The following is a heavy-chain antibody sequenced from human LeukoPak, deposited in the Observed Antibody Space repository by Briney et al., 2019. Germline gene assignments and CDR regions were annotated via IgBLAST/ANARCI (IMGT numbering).Heavy chain of an antibody. V-gene: IGHV3-23*01. CDR1: GFTFSSYA. D-gene: IGHD3-9*01. CDR3: AKGAPQSTLRYFDWLLFPFDY. CDR2: ISGSGGYT. Sequence: GGSLKLSCAASGFTFSSYAMNWVRQAPGKGLEWVSDISGSGGYTYYADSVKGRFTISRDNSKNTLSLQMNSLRAEDSAVYYCAKGAPQSTLRYFDWLLFPFDYWGQGTLVTVSS. J-gene: IGHJ4*02.